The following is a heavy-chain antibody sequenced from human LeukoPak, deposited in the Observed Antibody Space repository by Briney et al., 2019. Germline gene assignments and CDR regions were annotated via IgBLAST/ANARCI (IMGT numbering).Heavy chain of an antibody. CDR3: ANILGGNSNRSDY. CDR2: IKTKTDGGTT. Sequence: GGSLRLSCAASGFTFSSAWMSWVRQAPGQGLEWLGRIKTKTDGGTTDYAAPVKGRFTISRDDSKDTLYLQMNSLKSDDTAVYYCANILGGNSNRSDYWGQGTLVTVSS. D-gene: IGHD4-23*01. V-gene: IGHV3-15*01. CDR1: GFTFSSAW. J-gene: IGHJ4*02.